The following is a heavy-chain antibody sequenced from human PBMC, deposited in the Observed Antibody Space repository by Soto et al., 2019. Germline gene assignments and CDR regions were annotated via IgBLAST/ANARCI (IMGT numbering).Heavy chain of an antibody. D-gene: IGHD3-3*01. CDR3: ARCLEYRNWFDP. CDR1: GYTFTIYT. CDR2: INPDNGNT. Sequence: ASVKVSCKASGYTFTIYTMNWVRQAPGQRLEWMGWINPDNGNTKSSQKFQDRVIITRDTSASTAYMDLSSLRSEDTAVYYCARCLEYRNWFDPWGQGILVTVSS. J-gene: IGHJ5*02. V-gene: IGHV1-3*01.